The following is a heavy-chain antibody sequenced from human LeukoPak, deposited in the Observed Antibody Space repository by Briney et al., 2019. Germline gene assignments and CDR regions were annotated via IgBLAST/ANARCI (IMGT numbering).Heavy chain of an antibody. CDR3: AKDGYDSSGAFDY. J-gene: IGHJ4*02. CDR2: ISDDGASS. D-gene: IGHD3-22*01. V-gene: IGHV3-23*01. Sequence: GGSLRLSCVASGFTFSNYAMNWVRQAPGRGLEWVSTISDDGASSYYAGSLEGRFTISRDNSKNTLYLQMNSLRAEDTAVYYCAKDGYDSSGAFDYWGQGALVTVSS. CDR1: GFTFSNYA.